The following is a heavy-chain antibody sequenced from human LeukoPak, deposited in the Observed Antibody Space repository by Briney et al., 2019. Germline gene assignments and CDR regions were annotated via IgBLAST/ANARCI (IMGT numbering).Heavy chain of an antibody. V-gene: IGHV5-51*01. D-gene: IGHD6-13*01. CDR3: VRHGLGSSWFGFDY. Sequence: GESLKISCKGSGYTFTTYWNGWVRQLPGKGPEWMGIIYPGDSDPRYSPSFQGQVTISADKSISTAYLQWSSLKASDSAIYYCVRHGLGSSWFGFDYWGRGTLVTVSS. J-gene: IGHJ4*02. CDR1: GYTFTTYW. CDR2: IYPGDSDP.